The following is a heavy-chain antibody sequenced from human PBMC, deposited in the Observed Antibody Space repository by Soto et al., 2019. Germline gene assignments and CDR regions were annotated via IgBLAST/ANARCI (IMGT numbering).Heavy chain of an antibody. J-gene: IGHJ4*02. CDR2: IYYTGAT. Sequence: QVQLQESGPGLVESSGTLSLTCEVSSGSISSGNWWSWVRQPPGKGLEWIGEIYYTGATNYNPSLKSRVTMTIDKSTDQFSLNLRSVTAAATAVYYCARVFSSGSGWMYYFDFWGQGILVSVSS. CDR1: SGSISSGNW. D-gene: IGHD6-25*01. CDR3: ARVFSSGSGWMYYFDF. V-gene: IGHV4-4*02.